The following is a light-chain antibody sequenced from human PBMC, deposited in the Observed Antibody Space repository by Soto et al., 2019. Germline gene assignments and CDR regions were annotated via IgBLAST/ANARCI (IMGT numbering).Light chain of an antibody. Sequence: EIVLTQSPAILSLSPGEGATLSCRASQSIATNLAWYQQKPGQPPRLLIYDASDRATGIPARFSGSGSGADFTPTISSLELEDVAVYYCQHRREWPPGASFGGGTKV. V-gene: IGKV3-11*01. J-gene: IGKJ4*01. CDR1: QSIATN. CDR3: QHRREWPPGAS. CDR2: DAS.